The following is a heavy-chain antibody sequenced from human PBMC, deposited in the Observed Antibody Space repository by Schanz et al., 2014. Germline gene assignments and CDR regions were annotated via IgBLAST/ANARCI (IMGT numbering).Heavy chain of an antibody. CDR2: VYATGRT. Sequence: QVQLQESGPGLVKPSETLSLTCAVSGASVSSFYWSWIRQPAGKGLEWIGHVYATGRTKYNPSLKSRVTISVDTSQKQISRKLTSVTAADTAVYYCARTLVNGSRKWFVPWGPGTQVTVSS. V-gene: IGHV4-4*07. CDR1: GASVSSFY. D-gene: IGHD3-10*01. J-gene: IGHJ5*02. CDR3: ARTLVNGSRKWFVP.